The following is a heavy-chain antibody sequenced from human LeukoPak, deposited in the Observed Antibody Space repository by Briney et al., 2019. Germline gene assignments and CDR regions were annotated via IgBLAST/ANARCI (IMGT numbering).Heavy chain of an antibody. CDR3: AGEIFGSGSYPDF. V-gene: IGHV3-33*01. CDR2: IWHDGSHK. D-gene: IGHD3-10*01. Sequence: GRSLRLSCAASGFAFNTYAMHWVRQAPGQGLEWVALIWHDGSHKFYSNSVRGQFTISRDNSKNTVSLQMNNLRPEDTAVYYCAGEIFGSGSYPDFWGQGTLVTVSS. J-gene: IGHJ4*02. CDR1: GFAFNTYA.